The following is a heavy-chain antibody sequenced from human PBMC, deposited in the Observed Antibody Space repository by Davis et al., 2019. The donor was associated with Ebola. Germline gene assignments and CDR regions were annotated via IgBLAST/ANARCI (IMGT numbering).Heavy chain of an antibody. V-gene: IGHV1-69*13. Sequence: VKVSRKASLGTLSRYATSWVRRAPGQGLEWMGGLISLFGTANYAQKFQGRVTITADESTSTAYMELSSLRSEDTAVYYCARDRVGSSWYKGFDAFDIWGQGTMVTVSS. D-gene: IGHD6-13*01. CDR1: LGTLSRYA. J-gene: IGHJ3*02. CDR3: ARDRVGSSWYKGFDAFDI. CDR2: LISLFGTA.